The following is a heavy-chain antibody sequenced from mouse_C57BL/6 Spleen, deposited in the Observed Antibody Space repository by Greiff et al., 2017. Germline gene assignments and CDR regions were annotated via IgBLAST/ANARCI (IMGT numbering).Heavy chain of an antibody. CDR1: GYAFTNYL. CDR2: INPGSGGT. D-gene: IGHD3-2*02. J-gene: IGHJ3*01. Sequence: VQLQQSGAELVRPGTSVKVSCKASGYAFTNYLIEWVKQRPGQGLEWIGVINPGSGGTNYNEKFKGKATLTADKSSSTAYMQLSSLTSEDSAVYFCALDSSGWGFAYWGQGTLVTVSA. V-gene: IGHV1-54*01. CDR3: ALDSSGWGFAY.